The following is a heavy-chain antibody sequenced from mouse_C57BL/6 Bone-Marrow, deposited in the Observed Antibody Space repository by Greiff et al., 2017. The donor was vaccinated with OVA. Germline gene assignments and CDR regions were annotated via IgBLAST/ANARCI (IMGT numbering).Heavy chain of an antibody. D-gene: IGHD2-1*01. Sequence: EVQGVESGAELVRPGASVKLSCTASGFNIKDDYMHWVKQRPEQGLEWIGWIDPENGDTEYASKFQGKAPITADTSSNTAYLQLSSLTSEDTAVYYCTYYGNYWGQGTTLTVSS. CDR2: IDPENGDT. CDR3: TYYGNY. CDR1: GFNIKDDY. J-gene: IGHJ2*01. V-gene: IGHV14-4*01.